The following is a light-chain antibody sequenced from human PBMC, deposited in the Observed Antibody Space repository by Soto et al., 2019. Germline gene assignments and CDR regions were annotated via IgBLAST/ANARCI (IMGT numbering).Light chain of an antibody. CDR1: QSVSSNS. Sequence: EIVLTQSPGTLSLSPGERATLSCRASQSVSSNSLAWYQHKRGQAPRLLIHGASSRATGIPDRFSGSGSGTDFTLTISRLEPEDFAVYYCQQYDGSPRTFGQGTKVEVK. V-gene: IGKV3-20*01. J-gene: IGKJ1*01. CDR3: QQYDGSPRT. CDR2: GAS.